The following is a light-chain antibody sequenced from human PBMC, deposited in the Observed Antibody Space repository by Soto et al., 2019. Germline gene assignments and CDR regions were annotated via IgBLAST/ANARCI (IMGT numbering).Light chain of an antibody. CDR1: QSIDNW. CDR3: QQFSSYST. Sequence: EIQMTQSPSTLSASVGDRVTITCRASQSIDNWLAWYQQRPGKAPNLLIYAASTLETGVPSRFSGSGSGTEFTLTIKSLQPDDFATYYCQQFSSYSTFGQGTKVEIK. J-gene: IGKJ1*01. CDR2: AAS. V-gene: IGKV1-5*01.